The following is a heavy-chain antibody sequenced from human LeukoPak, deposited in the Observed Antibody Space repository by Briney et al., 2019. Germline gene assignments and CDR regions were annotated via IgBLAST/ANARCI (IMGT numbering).Heavy chain of an antibody. CDR3: TTDGELLWFGELLVAPGY. J-gene: IGHJ4*02. CDR2: IKSKAGGGTT. CDR1: GFTFSNAW. V-gene: IGHV3-15*01. Sequence: GGALILSCAASGFTFSNAWMSWVGQAPGKGLEWVGRIKSKAGGGTTDYAATVKGRFTISRDDSRNTLYLQMNSLKTEDTAVYYCTTDGELLWFGELLVAPGYWGQGTLVTVSS. D-gene: IGHD3-10*01.